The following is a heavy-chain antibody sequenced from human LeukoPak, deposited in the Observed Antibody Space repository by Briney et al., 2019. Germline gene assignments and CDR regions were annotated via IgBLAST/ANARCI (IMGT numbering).Heavy chain of an antibody. CDR1: GFTFSSYA. D-gene: IGHD3-16*01. Sequence: PGRSLRLSCAAPGFTFSSYAMHWVRQAPGKGLEWVAVISYDGSNKYYADSVKGRFTISRDNSKNTLYLQMNSLRAEDTAVYYCARGGHWAKDYYYGMDVWGQGTTVTVSS. V-gene: IGHV3-30-3*01. CDR2: ISYDGSNK. J-gene: IGHJ6*02. CDR3: ARGGHWAKDYYYGMDV.